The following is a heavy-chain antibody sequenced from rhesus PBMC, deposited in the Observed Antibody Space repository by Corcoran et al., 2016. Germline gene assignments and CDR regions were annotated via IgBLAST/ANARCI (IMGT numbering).Heavy chain of an antibody. CDR3: TRERSDYGNYRFDV. CDR2: ISNTGKTI. D-gene: IGHD4-35*01. CDR1: GFTFSNYD. V-gene: IGHV3S4*01. J-gene: IGHJ5-1*01. Sequence: EVQLVESGGGLVQPGGSLRLSCVASGFTFSNYDMSWARQAPGKGLGWVSSISNTGKTISYADSVKGRFTISRDNAKNSLSLQMNSLKSEDTAVYYCTRERSDYGNYRFDVWGAGVLVTVSS.